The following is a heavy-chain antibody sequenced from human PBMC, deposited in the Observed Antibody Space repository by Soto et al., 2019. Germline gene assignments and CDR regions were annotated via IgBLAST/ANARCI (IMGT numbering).Heavy chain of an antibody. V-gene: IGHV1-69*01. Sequence: QVQLVQSGAEVKKPGSSVKVSCKASGGTFSSHVFNWVRQAPGQGLEWMGGIMPIIGTANYAQKFQGRVTLTADESTSPAYMELSSLRSEDTAVYYCARDLEFRDGNISHLDYWGQGTLVTVSS. CDR3: ARDLEFRDGNISHLDY. CDR2: IMPIIGTA. J-gene: IGHJ4*02. D-gene: IGHD3-10*01. CDR1: GGTFSSHV.